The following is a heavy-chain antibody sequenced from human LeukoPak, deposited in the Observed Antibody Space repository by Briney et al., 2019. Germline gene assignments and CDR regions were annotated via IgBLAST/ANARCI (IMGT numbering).Heavy chain of an antibody. CDR1: GFTFSSYD. CDR3: ARANGYYDFGIGYHYYFAS. Sequence: PGGSLRLSCAASGFTFSSYDMHWVRQATGKGLEWVSAIGTAGDTYYPGSVKGRFTISRENAKNSFYLQMNSLRAGDTAVYYCARANGYYDFGIGYHYYFASGAQEPRVTVPS. J-gene: IGHJ4*02. CDR2: IGTAGDT. D-gene: IGHD3-3*01. V-gene: IGHV3-13*01.